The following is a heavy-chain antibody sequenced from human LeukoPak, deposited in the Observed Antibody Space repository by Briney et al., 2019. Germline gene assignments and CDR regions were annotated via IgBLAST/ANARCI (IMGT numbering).Heavy chain of an antibody. Sequence: PGGSLRLSCVASGFTVSSNYMSWVRQAPGKGLEWVSAIFSGGSTFYADSVTGRFTISRDKSKNTVYLEMNSLRAEDTAVYYCARDLKTSGWYGDFDYWGQGTLVTVSS. J-gene: IGHJ4*02. V-gene: IGHV3-53*01. CDR1: GFTVSSNY. CDR3: ARDLKTSGWYGDFDY. D-gene: IGHD6-19*01. CDR2: IFSGGST.